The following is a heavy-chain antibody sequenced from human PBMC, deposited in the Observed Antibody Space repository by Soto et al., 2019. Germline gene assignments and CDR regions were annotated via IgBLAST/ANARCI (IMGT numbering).Heavy chain of an antibody. J-gene: IGHJ6*02. Sequence: GASVKVSCKASGGTFSSYAISWVRQAPGQGLEWMGGIIAIIGTANYAQKFQGRVTITADESTSTAYMELSSLRSEDTAVYYCARETMVRGVRYYYYGMDVWGQGTTVTVSS. CDR2: IIAIIGTA. V-gene: IGHV1-69*13. CDR1: GGTFSSYA. CDR3: ARETMVRGVRYYYYGMDV. D-gene: IGHD3-10*01.